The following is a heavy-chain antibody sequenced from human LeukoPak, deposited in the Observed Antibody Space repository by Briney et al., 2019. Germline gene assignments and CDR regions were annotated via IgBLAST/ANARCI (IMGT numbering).Heavy chain of an antibody. CDR3: ARSAAWIQLWGY. D-gene: IGHD5-18*01. CDR1: GFTFSTSY. CDR2: ISSSGSTI. V-gene: IGHV3-48*04. J-gene: IGHJ4*02. Sequence: GGSLRLSCAASGFTFSTSYMNWVRQAPGKGLEWVSYISSSGSTIYYADSVKGRFTISRDNAKNSLYLQMNSLRAEDTAVYYCARSAAWIQLWGYWGQGTLVTVSS.